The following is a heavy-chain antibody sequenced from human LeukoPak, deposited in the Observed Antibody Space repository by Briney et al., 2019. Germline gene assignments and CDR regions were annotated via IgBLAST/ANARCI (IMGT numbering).Heavy chain of an antibody. J-gene: IGHJ4*02. V-gene: IGHV4-4*07. CDR2: IYDSGST. CDR3: ARDHLTYGSGSYLGY. Sequence: PSETLSLTCTVSGGSISTYFWSWIRQPAGKGLEWIGRIYDSGSTNYSPSLKGRVTISADTSKNQLSLKLTSVSAADTAVYYCARDHLTYGSGSYLGYWGQGTLVTVSS. D-gene: IGHD3-10*01. CDR1: GGSISTYF.